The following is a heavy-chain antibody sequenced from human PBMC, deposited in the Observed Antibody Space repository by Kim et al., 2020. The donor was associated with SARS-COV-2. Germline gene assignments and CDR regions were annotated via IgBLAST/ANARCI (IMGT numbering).Heavy chain of an antibody. CDR2: IYYSGST. CDR1: GGSISSYY. J-gene: IGHJ6*02. V-gene: IGHV4-59*01. CDR3: ARDRRITMVRGYGMDV. D-gene: IGHD3-10*01. Sequence: SETLSLTCTVSGGSISSYYWSWIRQPPGKGLEWIGYIYYSGSTNYNPSLKSRVTISVDTSKNQFSLKLSSVTAADTAVYYCARDRRITMVRGYGMDVWGQGTTVTVSS.